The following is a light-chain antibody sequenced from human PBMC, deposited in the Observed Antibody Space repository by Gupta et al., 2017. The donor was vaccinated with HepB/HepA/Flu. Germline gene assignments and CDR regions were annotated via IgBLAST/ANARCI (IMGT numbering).Light chain of an antibody. J-gene: IGLJ2*01. CDR2: EVT. Sequence: QSALTHPPSASGSPRQSVTISCIGSSSDIGAYNYVSWYQQYPGKAPKLIIYEVTKRPSGVPDRFSGSKSGNTASLFVSGLQAEDEAHYYCSSFADSHSVVFGGGTKLTVL. V-gene: IGLV2-8*01. CDR1: SSDIGAYNY. CDR3: SSFADSHSVV.